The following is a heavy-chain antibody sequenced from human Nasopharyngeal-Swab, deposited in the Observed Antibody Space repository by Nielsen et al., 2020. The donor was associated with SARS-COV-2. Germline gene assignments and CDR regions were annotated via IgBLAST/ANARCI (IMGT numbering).Heavy chain of an antibody. Sequence: ASVKVSCKASGYTFTSYYMHWVRQAPGQGLEWMGIINPSGGSTSYAQKFQGRVTMTRDTSTSTVYMELSSLRSEDTAVYYCAKEAWVEQWLAFTYFFDYWGQGTLVTVSS. CDR1: GYTFTSYY. CDR2: INPSGGST. V-gene: IGHV1-46*01. J-gene: IGHJ4*02. D-gene: IGHD6-19*01. CDR3: AKEAWVEQWLAFTYFFDY.